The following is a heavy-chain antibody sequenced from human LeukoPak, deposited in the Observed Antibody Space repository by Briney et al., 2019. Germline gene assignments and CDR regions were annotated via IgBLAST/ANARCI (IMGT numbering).Heavy chain of an antibody. J-gene: IGHJ4*02. D-gene: IGHD1-26*01. Sequence: GGSLRLSCAASGFTFDAYAMHWVRQAPGKGLEWVPGISWNGYSIAYADSVKGRFTISRDNAKNSLYLQMNSLRPDDTAFYYCATYSGSNYALDYWGQGTLVTVSS. CDR1: GFTFDAYA. CDR3: ATYSGSNYALDY. CDR2: ISWNGYSI. V-gene: IGHV3-9*01.